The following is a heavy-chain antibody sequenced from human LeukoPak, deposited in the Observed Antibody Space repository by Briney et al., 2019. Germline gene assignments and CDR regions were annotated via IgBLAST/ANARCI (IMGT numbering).Heavy chain of an antibody. J-gene: IGHJ5*02. V-gene: IGHV3-30*02. CDR2: IRYDGSNK. D-gene: IGHD3-3*01. Sequence: GTSLRLSCAASGFTFRTHGMHWVRQAPGKGLEWVAFIRYDGSNKYYADSVKGRFTISRDNSKNTLYLQMNSLRAEDTAVYYCARQVGVVKDPWWFDPWGQGTLVTVSS. CDR3: ARQVGVVKDPWWFDP. CDR1: GFTFRTHG.